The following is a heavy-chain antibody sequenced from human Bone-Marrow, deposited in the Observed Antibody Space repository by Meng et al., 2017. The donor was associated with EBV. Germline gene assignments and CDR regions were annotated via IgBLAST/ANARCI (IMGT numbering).Heavy chain of an antibody. CDR2: IYYGGST. J-gene: IGHJ4*02. D-gene: IGHD1-20*01. CDR1: VRSISSYY. Sequence: VQVQDLGPRLSTPPETLSLTWLIPVRSISSYYWGWIRQTPGKGLEWIGCIYYGGSTNYNPSLKSRVTISLDTSKNQFSLRLSSVTAADTAVYYCAREVTATTQRPYYFDYWGEGTLVTVSS. CDR3: AREVTATTQRPYYFDY. V-gene: IGHV4-59*01.